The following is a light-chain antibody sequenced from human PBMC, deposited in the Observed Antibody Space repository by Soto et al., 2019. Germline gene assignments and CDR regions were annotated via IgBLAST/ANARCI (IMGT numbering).Light chain of an antibody. CDR1: QSVSSY. Sequence: EIVLTQSPATLSLSPGERATLSCRASQSVSSYLAWYQQKPGRAPRLRIYDASNRATVNPARFRASGSGTDFALALSSLEPEDFAVYYCQRRSNWPPPITFGRGTRREMK. J-gene: IGKJ5*01. CDR2: DAS. V-gene: IGKV3-11*01. CDR3: QRRSNWPPPIT.